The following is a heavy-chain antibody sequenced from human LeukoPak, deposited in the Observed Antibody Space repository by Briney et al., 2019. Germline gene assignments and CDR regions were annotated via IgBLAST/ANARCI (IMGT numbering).Heavy chain of an antibody. Sequence: GASVKVSCKASGYTFTSYYMRWVRQAPGQGLEWMGVINPSGGSTSYAQKFQGRVTMTTDTSTSTAYMELRSLRSDDTAVYYCARGKRWLQLGDYWGQGTLVTVSS. D-gene: IGHD5-24*01. CDR1: GYTFTSYY. J-gene: IGHJ4*02. CDR3: ARGKRWLQLGDY. CDR2: INPSGGST. V-gene: IGHV1-46*01.